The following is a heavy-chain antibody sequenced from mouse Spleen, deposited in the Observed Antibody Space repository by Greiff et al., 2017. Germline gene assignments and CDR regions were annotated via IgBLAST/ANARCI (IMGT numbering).Heavy chain of an antibody. V-gene: IGHV1-4*01. Sequence: VQLQQSGAELARPGASVKMSCKASGYTFTSYTMHWVKQRPGQGLEWIGYINPSSGYTKYNQKFKDKATLTADKSSSTAYMQLSSLTSEDSAVYYCARGGTRDFDYWGQGTTLTVSS. CDR3: ARGGTRDFDY. CDR1: GYTFTSYT. J-gene: IGHJ2*01. CDR2: INPSSGYT. D-gene: IGHD3-3*01.